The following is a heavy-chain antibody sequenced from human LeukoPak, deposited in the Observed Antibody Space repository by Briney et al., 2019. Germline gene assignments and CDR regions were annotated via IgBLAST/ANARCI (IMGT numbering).Heavy chain of an antibody. V-gene: IGHV1-2*02. Sequence: ASVKVSCKASGYTFTGYYMHWVRQAPGQGLEWMGWINPNSGGTNYAQKFRGRVTMTRDTSISTAYMELSRLRSDDTAVYYCARRRGPMVATRRDLWYYFDYWGQGTLVTVSS. D-gene: IGHD5-12*01. CDR1: GYTFTGYY. CDR2: INPNSGGT. CDR3: ARRRGPMVATRRDLWYYFDY. J-gene: IGHJ4*02.